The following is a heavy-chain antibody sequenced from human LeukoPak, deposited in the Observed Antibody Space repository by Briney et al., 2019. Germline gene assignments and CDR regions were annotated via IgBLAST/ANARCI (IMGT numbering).Heavy chain of an antibody. CDR2: ISGSGGST. J-gene: IGHJ4*02. Sequence: PGGSLRLSCAASGFTFSSYAMSWVRQAPGKGLEWVSAISGSGGSTYYADSVKGRFTISRDNSKNTLYLQMNSLRAEDTAVYYCARDAGFIWGSYRSGPFDYWGQGTLVTVSS. CDR1: GFTFSSYA. V-gene: IGHV3-23*01. CDR3: ARDAGFIWGSYRSGPFDY. D-gene: IGHD3-16*02.